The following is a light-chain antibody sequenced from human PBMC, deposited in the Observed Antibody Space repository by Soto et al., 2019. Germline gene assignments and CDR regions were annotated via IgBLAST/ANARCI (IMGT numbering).Light chain of an antibody. CDR2: GAS. Sequence: EIVLTQSPGTLSLSPGERATLSWRASQSVSSSYLAWYQQKPGQAPRLLIYGASSRATGIPDRFSGGGSGTDFTLTISRLEPADFEVYYCQQYGRSPLTFGGGTKVDIK. V-gene: IGKV3-20*01. J-gene: IGKJ4*01. CDR3: QQYGRSPLT. CDR1: QSVSSSY.